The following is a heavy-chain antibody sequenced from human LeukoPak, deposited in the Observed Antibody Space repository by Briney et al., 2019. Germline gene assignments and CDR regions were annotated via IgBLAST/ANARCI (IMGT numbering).Heavy chain of an antibody. D-gene: IGHD3-10*01. V-gene: IGHV1-18*01. CDR3: ARVSGSGSYYNYDYYYYYMDV. CDR1: GYTFTSYG. CDR2: ITAYNDNT. Sequence: ASVKVSCKASGYTFTSYGISWVRQAPGQGLEWMGWITAYNDNTYYAQKLQGRVTMTTDTSTSTAYMELRSLRSDDTAVYYCARVSGSGSYYNYDYYYYYMDVWGKGTTVTVSS. J-gene: IGHJ6*03.